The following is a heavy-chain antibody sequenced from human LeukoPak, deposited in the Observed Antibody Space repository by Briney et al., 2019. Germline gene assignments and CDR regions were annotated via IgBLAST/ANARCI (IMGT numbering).Heavy chain of an antibody. J-gene: IGHJ4*02. V-gene: IGHV3-23*01. D-gene: IGHD3-22*01. CDR3: AKSTTMIVVVTPVDY. CDR1: GFTFSSYA. CDR2: ISGSGGST. Sequence: GGSLRLSCAASGFTFSSYAMSWVRQAPGKGLEWVSAISGSGGSTYYADSVKGRFTISRDNSKNTLYLQMNSLRAEDTAVYSCAKSTTMIVVVTPVDYWGQGTLVTVSS.